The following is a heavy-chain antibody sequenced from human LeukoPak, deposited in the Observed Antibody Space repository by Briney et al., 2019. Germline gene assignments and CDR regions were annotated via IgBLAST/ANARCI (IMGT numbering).Heavy chain of an antibody. V-gene: IGHV4-39*01. J-gene: IGHJ4*02. CDR2: IYYSGST. Sequence: SEALSLTCTVSGGSISSSSYYWGWIRQPPGEGLEWIGSIYYSGSTYYNPSLKSRVTISVDTSKNQFSLKLSSVTAADTAVYYCARLIAVAGTGYWGKGNLVTVSS. CDR1: GGSISSSSYY. D-gene: IGHD6-19*01. CDR3: ARLIAVAGTGY.